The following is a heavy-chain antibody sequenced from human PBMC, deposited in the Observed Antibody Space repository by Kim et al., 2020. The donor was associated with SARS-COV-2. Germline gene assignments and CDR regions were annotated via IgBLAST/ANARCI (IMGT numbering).Heavy chain of an antibody. D-gene: IGHD2-15*01. Sequence: ASVKVSCKASGYTFTSYGISWVRQAPGQGLEWMGWISAYNGNTNYAQKLQGRVTMTTDTSTSTAYMELRSLRSDDTAVYYCAREGERRGYCSGGSCYSGVSYYYYGMDVWGQGTTVTVSS. CDR2: ISAYNGNT. V-gene: IGHV1-18*01. CDR3: AREGERRGYCSGGSCYSGVSYYYYGMDV. CDR1: GYTFTSYG. J-gene: IGHJ6*02.